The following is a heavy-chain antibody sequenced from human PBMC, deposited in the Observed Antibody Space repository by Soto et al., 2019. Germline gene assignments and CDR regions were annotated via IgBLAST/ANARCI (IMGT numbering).Heavy chain of an antibody. Sequence: PGGSLRLSCAASGFTFSSYGMHWVRQAPGKGLEWVAVISYDGSNKYYADSVKGRFTISRDNSKNTLYLQMNSLRAEDTAVYYCAKDCTNGACYTTFDYRGQGTLVTVSS. CDR2: ISYDGSNK. CDR1: GFTFSSYG. J-gene: IGHJ4*02. D-gene: IGHD2-8*01. CDR3: AKDCTNGACYTTFDY. V-gene: IGHV3-30*18.